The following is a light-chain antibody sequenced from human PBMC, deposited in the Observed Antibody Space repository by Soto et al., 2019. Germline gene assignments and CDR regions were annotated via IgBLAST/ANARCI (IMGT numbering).Light chain of an antibody. CDR1: QNIGGW. J-gene: IGKJ1*01. CDR3: QQDNGYWT. V-gene: IGKV1-5*01. CDR2: DAS. Sequence: DIQMTQSPSTLSASVGDRVTITCRASQNIGGWLAWYQQKPGKAPKFLIFDASSLESGVPSRFSGSGSGTEFTLTISSLQPDDFATYYCQQDNGYWTFGQGTK.